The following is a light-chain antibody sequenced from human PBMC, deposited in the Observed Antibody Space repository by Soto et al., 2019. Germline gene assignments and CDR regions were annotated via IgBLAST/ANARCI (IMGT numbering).Light chain of an antibody. V-gene: IGKV1-5*01. CDR3: QQYNSYPYT. CDR1: QSISSW. Sequence: DIQMTQSPSTLSASVGDRFTITCRASQSISSWLAWYQQKPGKAPNLLIYDASSLESGVPSRFSGSGSGTEFTLTISSLQPDDFATYYCQQYNSYPYTFGQGTKLEIK. CDR2: DAS. J-gene: IGKJ2*01.